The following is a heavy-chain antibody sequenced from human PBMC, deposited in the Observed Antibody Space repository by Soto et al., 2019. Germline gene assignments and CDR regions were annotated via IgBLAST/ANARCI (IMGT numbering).Heavy chain of an antibody. CDR1: GYTFTSYY. J-gene: IGHJ4*02. Sequence: ASGKVSCKASGYTFTSYYMHWVRQAPGQGLEWMGIINPSGGSTSYAQKFQGRVTMTRDTSTSTVYMELSSLRSEDTAVYYCVRDLESRRNFDYWGQGTLVTVSS. CDR3: VRDLESRRNFDY. CDR2: INPSGGST. D-gene: IGHD3-3*01. V-gene: IGHV1-46*01.